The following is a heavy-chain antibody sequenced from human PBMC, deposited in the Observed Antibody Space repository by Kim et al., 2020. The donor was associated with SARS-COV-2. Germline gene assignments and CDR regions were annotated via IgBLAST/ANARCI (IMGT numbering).Heavy chain of an antibody. CDR1: GGSINSGGYY. V-gene: IGHV4-31*03. D-gene: IGHD3-10*01. J-gene: IGHJ4*02. CDR2: IYYNEVT. Sequence: SETLSLTCSISGGSINSGGYYWSWIRHHPGKGLEWIGYIYYNEVTYYNPSLKSRVTISVGASKTQFSLRLSSVTAADTAVYYCARGPTGNFDYWGQGTLVTVSS. CDR3: ARGPTGNFDY.